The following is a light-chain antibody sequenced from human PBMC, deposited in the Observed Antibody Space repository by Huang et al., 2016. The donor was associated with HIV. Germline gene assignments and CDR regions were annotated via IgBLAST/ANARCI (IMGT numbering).Light chain of an antibody. CDR3: QQYYSIPWT. CDR2: WAS. V-gene: IGKV4-1*01. CDR1: QSVLYSSNNKNY. Sequence: DIVMTQSPDSLAVSLGERATIDCKSSQSVLYSSNNKNYLAWYQQKSGQSPKLLIYWASTRESGVPDRSSGSVSGTDFTLTISSLQAEDVAVYFCQQYYSIPWTFGQGTKVEVK. J-gene: IGKJ1*01.